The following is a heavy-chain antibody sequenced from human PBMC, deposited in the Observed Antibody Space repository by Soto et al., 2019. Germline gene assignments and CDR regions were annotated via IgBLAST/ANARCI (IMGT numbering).Heavy chain of an antibody. D-gene: IGHD6-6*01. V-gene: IGHV4-31*03. J-gene: IGHJ4*02. CDR2: IYYSGRT. Sequence: PSETLSLTCTVSGGSIYSGGYYWSWIRQQPGKGLEWIGYIYYSGRTYYNPSLKSRVDISLDTSKKQFSLELSSVTAADTAVYYCARTYTSSPYFDYWGQGTLVTAPQ. CDR3: ARTYTSSPYFDY. CDR1: GGSIYSGGYY.